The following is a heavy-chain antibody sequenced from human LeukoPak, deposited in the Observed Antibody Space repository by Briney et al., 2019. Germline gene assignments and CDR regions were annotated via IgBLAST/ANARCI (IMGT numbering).Heavy chain of an antibody. Sequence: ASVKVSCKASGYTFTGYYMHWVRQAPGQGLEWMGWINPNSGGTNYAQKFQGRVTMTRDTSISTAYMELSRLRSDDTAVYYCARDFGSGSYYKRDYHFDYWGQGTLVTVSS. J-gene: IGHJ4*02. CDR1: GYTFTGYY. V-gene: IGHV1-2*02. CDR2: INPNSGGT. D-gene: IGHD3-10*01. CDR3: ARDFGSGSYYKRDYHFDY.